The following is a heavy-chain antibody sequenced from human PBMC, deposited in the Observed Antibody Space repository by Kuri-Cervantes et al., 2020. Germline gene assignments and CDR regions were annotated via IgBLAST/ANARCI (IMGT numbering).Heavy chain of an antibody. CDR1: GGSISSSNW. CDR3: ARDLTAYSYGYGRAFDI. Sequence: SETLSLTCAVSGGSISSSNWWSWVRQPPGKGLEWIGEIYHSGSTNYNPSLKSRVTISVDKSKNQFSLKLSSVTAADTAVYYCARDLTAYSYGYGRAFDIWGQGTMVTVSS. J-gene: IGHJ3*02. CDR2: IYHSGST. V-gene: IGHV4-4*02. D-gene: IGHD5-18*01.